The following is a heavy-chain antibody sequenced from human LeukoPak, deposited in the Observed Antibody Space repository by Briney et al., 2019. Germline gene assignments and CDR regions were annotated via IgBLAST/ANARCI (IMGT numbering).Heavy chain of an antibody. V-gene: IGHV4-4*07. CDR2: IYTSRST. D-gene: IGHD3-10*01. CDR1: GGSISGYY. Sequence: SETLSLTCTVSGGSISGYYWSWLRQPAGQGLEWIGRIYTSRSTNYNPSLKSRVTMSVDTSKIQFSLKLSSVTAADTAVYYCARDAEVRGALYYWGQGTLVTVSS. CDR3: ARDAEVRGALYY. J-gene: IGHJ4*02.